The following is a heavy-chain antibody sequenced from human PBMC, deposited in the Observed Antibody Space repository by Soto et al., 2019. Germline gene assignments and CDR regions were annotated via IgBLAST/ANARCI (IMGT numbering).Heavy chain of an antibody. CDR2: IKEDGGQN. CDR1: GFTFSKYW. J-gene: IGHJ3*02. CDR3: ARNSLEFRDDAFDI. Sequence: EVQLVESGGGLVQPGGSLRLSCVVSGFTFSKYWMTWVRQAPGKGPEWVANIKEDGGQNYYVDFVRGRFTISRDNAKNSRYRQMSSLRAEDTAVYYCARNSLEFRDDAFDIWAQGTMVIVSP. D-gene: IGHD3-10*01. V-gene: IGHV3-7*01.